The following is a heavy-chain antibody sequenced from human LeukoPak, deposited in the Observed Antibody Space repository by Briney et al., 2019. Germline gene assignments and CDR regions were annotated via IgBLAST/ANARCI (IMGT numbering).Heavy chain of an antibody. D-gene: IGHD3-22*01. V-gene: IGHV3-23*01. CDR1: GFTFSSYA. CDR2: ISGSGDST. Sequence: PGGSLRLSCAASGFTFSSYAMSWVRQAPGKGLEWVSAISGSGDSTYYADSVKGRFTISRDNSKNTLYLQMNSLRAEDTAVYYCAKDLYYDSRGTPTDYWGQGTLVTVSS. J-gene: IGHJ4*02. CDR3: AKDLYYDSRGTPTDY.